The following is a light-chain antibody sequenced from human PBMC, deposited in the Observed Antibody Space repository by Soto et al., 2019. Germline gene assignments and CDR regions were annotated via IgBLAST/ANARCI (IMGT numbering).Light chain of an antibody. V-gene: IGKV2-30*02. Sequence: DVVMTQSPLSLPVTLGQPASISCRSSQSLVHSDGNTYLNWFHQRPGRSPRRLIYKVSDRDSGVPDRFSGSGSGTDFTLQISRVEHEDVGVYYCMQGTHWPQTFVQGTKVEIK. CDR3: MQGTHWPQT. J-gene: IGKJ1*01. CDR2: KVS. CDR1: QSLVHSDGNTY.